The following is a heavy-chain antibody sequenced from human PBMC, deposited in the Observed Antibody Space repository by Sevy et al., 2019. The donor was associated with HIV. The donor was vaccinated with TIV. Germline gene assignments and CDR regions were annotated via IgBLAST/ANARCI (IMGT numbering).Heavy chain of an antibody. V-gene: IGHV3-30*02. CDR2: IRFDGNNK. D-gene: IGHD5-18*01. J-gene: IGHJ4*02. CDR3: VREGVGGYSYSLDC. Sequence: GGSLRLSCAASGFTFSRYGMHWVRQAPGKGLEWVASIRFDGNNKHYVDSVMGRFTISRDDSKNTLYLQMNSLRAEDTAVYYCVREGVGGYSYSLDCWGQGTLVTVSS. CDR1: GFTFSRYG.